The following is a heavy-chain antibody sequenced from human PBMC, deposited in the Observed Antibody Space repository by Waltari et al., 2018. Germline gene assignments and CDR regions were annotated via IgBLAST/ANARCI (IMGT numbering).Heavy chain of an antibody. J-gene: IGHJ5*02. CDR1: GFSPRNFG. V-gene: IGHV3-30*18. D-gene: IGHD3-10*01. CDR3: AKDAFGNTYLDH. Sequence: QVQLVESGGGVVQPGMSLRLSCAASGFSPRNFGMHLVRQAPGKGLEWVALAFFDGIKTDYADSVRGRFTISRDNSKNTLYLDINNLRVDDTGIYYCAKDAFGNTYLDHWGQGTVVTVSS. CDR2: AFFDGIKT.